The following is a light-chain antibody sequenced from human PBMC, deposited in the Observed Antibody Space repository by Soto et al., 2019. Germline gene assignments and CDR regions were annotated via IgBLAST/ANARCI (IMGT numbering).Light chain of an antibody. CDR3: QQYNNWPQT. CDR1: QSVSSN. J-gene: IGKJ1*01. Sequence: EIVMTQSPATLSVSPGARATLSCRASQSVSSNLAWYQQKPGQAPRLLIYGASTRATGIPARFSGSGSGTEFTLTISSLQSEDCAVYDCQQYNNWPQTFGQGTKVDIK. CDR2: GAS. V-gene: IGKV3-15*01.